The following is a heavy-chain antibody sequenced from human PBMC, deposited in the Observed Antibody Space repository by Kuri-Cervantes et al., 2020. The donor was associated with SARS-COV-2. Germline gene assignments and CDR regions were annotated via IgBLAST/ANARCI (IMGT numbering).Heavy chain of an antibody. CDR2: IYRDGNS. Sequence: SETLSLTCTVSNGSITTPTYYWGWIRQSPGRGLEWLGSIYRDGNSYYNPSLMGRVTLSVDTSKNQSSLNLSSVTAADAAVYYCARLNSNYKNNWFDPWGQGTLVTVSS. CDR1: NGSITTPTYY. CDR3: ARLNSNYKNNWFDP. J-gene: IGHJ5*02. V-gene: IGHV4-39*01. D-gene: IGHD4-11*01.